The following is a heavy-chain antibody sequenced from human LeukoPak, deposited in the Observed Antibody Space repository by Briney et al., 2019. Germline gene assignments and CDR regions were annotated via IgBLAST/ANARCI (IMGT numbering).Heavy chain of an antibody. D-gene: IGHD3-22*01. CDR2: IIPIFGTA. CDR3: ARGQYYYDSSGYPNWFDP. J-gene: IGHJ5*02. Sequence: ASVKVSCKASGGTFSSYAISWVRQAPGQGLEWMGGIIPIFGTANYAQKFQGRVTITADESTSTAYMELSSLRSEDTAVYYCARGQYYYDSSGYPNWFDPWGQGTLVTVSS. CDR1: GGTFSSYA. V-gene: IGHV1-69*13.